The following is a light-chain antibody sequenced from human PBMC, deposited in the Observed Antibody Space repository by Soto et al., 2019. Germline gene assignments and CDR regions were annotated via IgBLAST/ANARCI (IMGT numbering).Light chain of an antibody. CDR2: GVT. CDR3: SSFTSTTTAV. CDR1: NTHVGGYNY. Sequence: QSALTQPASVSGSLGQSVTISCTGTNTHVGGYNYVSWYQQHTGKAPKLMIYGVTNRPSGVSNRFSGSKSGNTAPLTISVLQAEDEADYYCSSFTSTTTAVFGGGTKVTVL. J-gene: IGLJ2*01. V-gene: IGLV2-14*03.